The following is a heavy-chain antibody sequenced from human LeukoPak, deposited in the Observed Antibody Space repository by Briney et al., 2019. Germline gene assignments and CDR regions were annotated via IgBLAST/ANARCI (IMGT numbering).Heavy chain of an antibody. CDR2: IYYSGST. D-gene: IGHD3-3*01. J-gene: IGHJ4*02. CDR1: GGSISSSSYY. V-gene: IGHV4-39*01. CDR3: ARQDRRLRFLEWLLPASFDY. Sequence: SETLSLTCTVSGGSISSSSYYWGWIRQPPGKGLEWIGSIYYSGSTYYNPSLKSRVTISVDTSKNQFSLKLSSVTAADTAVYYCARQDRRLRFLEWLLPASFDYWGQGTLVTVSS.